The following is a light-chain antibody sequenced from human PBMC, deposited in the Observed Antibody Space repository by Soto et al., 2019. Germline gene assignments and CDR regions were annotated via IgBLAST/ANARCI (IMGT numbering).Light chain of an antibody. CDR3: QHSGSSLWT. J-gene: IGKJ1*01. CDR2: GAS. V-gene: IGKV3-20*01. CDR1: QSVSSSY. Sequence: EIVLTQSPGTLSVSPGERATLSCRASQSVSSSYLAWYQQKPGQAPRLLIYGASSRATGIPDRFSGSGSGTAFTLTISRLEPEDFAVYYCQHSGSSLWTFGQGTKVEI.